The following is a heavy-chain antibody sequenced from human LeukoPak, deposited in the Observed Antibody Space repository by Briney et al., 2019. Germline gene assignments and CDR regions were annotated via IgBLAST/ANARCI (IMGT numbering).Heavy chain of an antibody. Sequence: PSETLSLTCTVSGGSISSYYWSWIRQPAGKGLEWIGRIYTSGSTYYNPSLKSRVTISVDTSKNQFSLKLSSVTAADTAVYYCARIGYSSPMDYWGQGTLVTVSS. CDR3: ARIGYSSPMDY. CDR2: IYTSGST. V-gene: IGHV4-4*07. J-gene: IGHJ4*02. D-gene: IGHD6-13*01. CDR1: GGSISSYY.